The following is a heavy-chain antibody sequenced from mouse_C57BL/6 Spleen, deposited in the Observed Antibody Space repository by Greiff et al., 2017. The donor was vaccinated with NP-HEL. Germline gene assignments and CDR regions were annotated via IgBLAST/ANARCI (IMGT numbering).Heavy chain of an antibody. D-gene: IGHD2-3*01. CDR2: IYPGDGDT. J-gene: IGHJ3*01. V-gene: IGHV1-80*01. CDR1: GYAFSSYW. Sequence: VKLMESGAELVKPGASVKISCKASGYAFSSYWMNWVKQRPGKGLEWIGQIYPGDGDTNYNGKFKGKATLTADKSSSTAYMQLSSLTSEDSAVYFCARGGDGYPAWFAYWGQGTLVTVSA. CDR3: ARGGDGYPAWFAY.